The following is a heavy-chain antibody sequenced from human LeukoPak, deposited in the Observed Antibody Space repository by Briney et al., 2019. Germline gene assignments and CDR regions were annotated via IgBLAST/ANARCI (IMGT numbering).Heavy chain of an antibody. D-gene: IGHD6-13*01. CDR3: ARTHSDSSSWLLFDY. J-gene: IGHJ4*02. Sequence: GESLKISCKGSGYNFTNYWIGWVRQMPGKGLEWMGIIYPGDSDVRYSPSFQGQVTISADKSINTAYLQWSSLKASDTAMYYCARTHSDSSSWLLFDYWGQGTLVTVSS. V-gene: IGHV5-51*01. CDR2: IYPGDSDV. CDR1: GYNFTNYW.